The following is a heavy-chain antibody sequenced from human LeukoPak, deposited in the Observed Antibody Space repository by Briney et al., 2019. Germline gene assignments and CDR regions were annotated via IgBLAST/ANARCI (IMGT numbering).Heavy chain of an antibody. CDR2: INQDGTEK. V-gene: IGHV3-7*01. Sequence: GESLRLSCAASGFTFTTYWMTWVRQAPGKGLEWVANINQDGTEKYYVDSVKGRFTISRDNAKNSLYLQMNSLRAEDTAVYYCARDGVVTAITLDYWGQGTLVTVSS. J-gene: IGHJ4*02. CDR3: ARDGVVTAITLDY. CDR1: GFTFTTYW. D-gene: IGHD2-21*02.